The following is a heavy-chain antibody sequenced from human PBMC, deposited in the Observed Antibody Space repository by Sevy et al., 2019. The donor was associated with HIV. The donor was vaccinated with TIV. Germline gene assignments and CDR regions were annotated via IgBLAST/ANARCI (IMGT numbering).Heavy chain of an antibody. D-gene: IGHD2-21*02. V-gene: IGHV3-30-3*01. CDR1: GFTFRRYD. CDR2: VASHGNYK. CDR3: ARLQSCGGDCYYFDS. J-gene: IGHJ4*02. Sequence: GWSLRLSCAASGFTFRRYDMHRVRQAPGRGLEWVAVVASHGNYKSFADFVRGRFTISRDNARNSLDLQMTSLRTEDTAVYYCARLQSCGGDCYYFDSWGQGALVTVSS.